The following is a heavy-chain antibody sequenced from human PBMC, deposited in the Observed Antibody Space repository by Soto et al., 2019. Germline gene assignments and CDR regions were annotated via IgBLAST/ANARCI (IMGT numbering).Heavy chain of an antibody. CDR3: AASDYDILTGYGAAAN. D-gene: IGHD3-9*01. CDR2: IVVGSGNT. J-gene: IGHJ4*02. CDR1: GFTFTSSA. Sequence: QMQLVQSGPEVKKPGTSVKVSFKASGFTFTSSAMQWVRQARGQRLEWIGWIVVGSGNTNYAQKFQERVTITRDMSTSTAYMELSSLRSEDTAGYYCAASDYDILTGYGAAANWGQGTLVTVSS. V-gene: IGHV1-58*02.